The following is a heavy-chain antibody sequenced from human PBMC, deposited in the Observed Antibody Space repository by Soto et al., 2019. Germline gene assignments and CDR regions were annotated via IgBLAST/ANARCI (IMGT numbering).Heavy chain of an antibody. V-gene: IGHV3-23*01. CDR3: ARKYHFGSGSYLYYFDY. J-gene: IGHJ4*02. CDR2: IAADGGST. Sequence: GKGLEWVSTIAADGGSTYYGDSVKGRFSISRDNSKNTLFLQLNSPRAEDTAVYYCARKYHFGSGSYLYYFDYWGQGGLVTVSS. D-gene: IGHD3-10*01.